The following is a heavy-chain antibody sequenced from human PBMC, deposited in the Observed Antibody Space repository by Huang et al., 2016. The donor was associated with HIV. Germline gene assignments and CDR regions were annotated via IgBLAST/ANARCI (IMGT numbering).Heavy chain of an antibody. J-gene: IGHJ6*03. CDR1: GGTFKKYA. CDR2: RNPLDGSA. V-gene: IGHV1-69*13. D-gene: IGHD3-3*02. CDR3: AKVAAGQPFHFYYYMDA. Sequence: QVNLVQSGAEVRKPGSSVKVSCKASGGTFKKYAISWVRQAPGQGLEGMGARNPLDGSAEYAEKVQDRVKLTADGSTNTAYLELDRLTSEDTAVYYCAKVAAGQPFHFYYYMDAWGDGTTVIVSS.